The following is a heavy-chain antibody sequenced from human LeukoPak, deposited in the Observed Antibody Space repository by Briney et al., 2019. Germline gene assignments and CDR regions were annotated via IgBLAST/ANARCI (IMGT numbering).Heavy chain of an antibody. V-gene: IGHV4-39*01. CDR1: GGSISSSSYY. Sequence: SESLSLTCTVSGGSISSSSYYWGWIRQPPGKGLEWIGSIYYSGSTYYNPSLKSRVTISVDTSKNQFSLKLSSVTAADTAVYYCARPAENDAFDIWGQGTMVTVSS. CDR3: ARPAENDAFDI. J-gene: IGHJ3*02. CDR2: IYYSGST.